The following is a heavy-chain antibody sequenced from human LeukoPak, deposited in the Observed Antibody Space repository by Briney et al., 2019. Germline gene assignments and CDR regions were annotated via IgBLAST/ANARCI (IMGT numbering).Heavy chain of an antibody. CDR2: ISSNGGST. CDR3: AKANTAMSYFDY. D-gene: IGHD5-18*01. V-gene: IGHV3-23*01. Sequence: TGGSLRLSCAASGFTFSSHNMNWVRQTPGKGLEWVSSISSNGGSTYYADSVKGRFTISRDNSKNTLYLQMDSLRAEDTAVYYCAKANTAMSYFDYSGQGTLVTVSS. CDR1: GFTFSSHN. J-gene: IGHJ4*02.